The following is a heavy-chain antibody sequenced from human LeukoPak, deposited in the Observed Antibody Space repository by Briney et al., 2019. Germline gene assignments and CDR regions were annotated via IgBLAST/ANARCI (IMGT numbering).Heavy chain of an antibody. D-gene: IGHD6-13*01. CDR3: ARVGSYSFDY. J-gene: IGHJ4*02. Sequence: KASETLSLTCSVSGGSISTYYWSWIRQPPGKGLEWIGYIYYSGITRYNPSLKSRLTISVDTSKNQFSVRLGSVTAADTAVYYCARVGSYSFDYWGQGTLVTVSA. CDR2: IYYSGIT. CDR1: GGSISTYY. V-gene: IGHV4-59*01.